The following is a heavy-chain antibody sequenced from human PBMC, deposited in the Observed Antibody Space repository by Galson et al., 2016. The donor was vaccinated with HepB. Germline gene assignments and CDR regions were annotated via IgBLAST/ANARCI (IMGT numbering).Heavy chain of an antibody. Sequence: SETLSLTCAVSGGSMCSSHWWSWVRQSPGKGLEWIGEIYHTGTTNYNPSLKSRVTILVDKSNNQFSLILRSVTAADTAVYYCARDILRFLEWFPGDNWGQGTLVTVSS. CDR1: GGSMCSSHW. CDR2: IYHTGTT. J-gene: IGHJ4*02. CDR3: ARDILRFLEWFPGDN. D-gene: IGHD3-3*01. V-gene: IGHV4-4*02.